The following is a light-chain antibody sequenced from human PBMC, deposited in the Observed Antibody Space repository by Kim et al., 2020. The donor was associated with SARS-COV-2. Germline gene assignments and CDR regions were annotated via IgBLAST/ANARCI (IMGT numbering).Light chain of an antibody. V-gene: IGLV3-1*01. CDR1: KLGDKY. CDR2: QDS. CDR3: QAWDSSTNVV. J-gene: IGLJ2*01. Sequence: VTPGQTACITCSGDKLGDKYACWYQQKPGQSPVLVIYQDSKRPSGIPERFSGSNSGNTATLTISGTQAMDEADYYCQAWDSSTNVVFGGGTQLTVL.